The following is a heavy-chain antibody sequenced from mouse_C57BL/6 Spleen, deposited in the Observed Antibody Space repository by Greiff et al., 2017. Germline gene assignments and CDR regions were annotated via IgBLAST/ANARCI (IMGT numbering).Heavy chain of an antibody. D-gene: IGHD1-1*01. CDR1: GYSITSGYY. J-gene: IGHJ4*01. Sequence: EVHLVESGPGLVKPSQSLSLTCSVTGYSITSGYYWNWIRQFPGNKLEWMGYISYDGSNNYNPSLKNRISITRDTSKNQFFLKLNSVTTEDTATYYCARLITTVVAKENAMDYWGQGTSVTVSS. V-gene: IGHV3-6*01. CDR2: ISYDGSN. CDR3: ARLITTVVAKENAMDY.